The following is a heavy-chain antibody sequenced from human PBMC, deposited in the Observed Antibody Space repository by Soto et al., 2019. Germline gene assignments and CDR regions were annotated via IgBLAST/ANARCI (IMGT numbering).Heavy chain of an antibody. J-gene: IGHJ3*02. Sequence: GESLKISCKGSGYSFTSYWIGWVRQMPGKGLEWMGIIYPGDSDTRYSPSFQGQVTISADKSISTAYLQWSSLKASDTAMYYCARHSTYYYDSSGSIDAFDIWGQGTRVTVSS. CDR1: GYSFTSYW. CDR3: ARHSTYYYDSSGSIDAFDI. D-gene: IGHD3-22*01. V-gene: IGHV5-51*01. CDR2: IYPGDSDT.